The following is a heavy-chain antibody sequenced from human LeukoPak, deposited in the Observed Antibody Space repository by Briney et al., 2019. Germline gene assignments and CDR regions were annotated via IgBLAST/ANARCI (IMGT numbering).Heavy chain of an antibody. V-gene: IGHV3-20*04. J-gene: IGHJ4*02. Sequence: GGSLRLSCAASGFTFDDYGMSWVRQAPGKGLEWVSGINWNGGSTGYADSVKGRFTISRDNAKNSLYLQMNSLRAEDTALYYCAREYPYDFWSDGIDYWGQGTLVTVSS. CDR3: AREYPYDFWSDGIDY. D-gene: IGHD3-3*01. CDR2: INWNGGST. CDR1: GFTFDDYG.